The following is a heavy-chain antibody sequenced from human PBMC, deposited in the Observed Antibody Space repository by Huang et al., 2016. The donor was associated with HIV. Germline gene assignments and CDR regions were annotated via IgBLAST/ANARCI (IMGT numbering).Heavy chain of an antibody. CDR3: AGGATYYYDKSGYPPDF. D-gene: IGHD3-22*01. J-gene: IGHJ4*02. CDR2: INHRGIT. CDR1: GGSFSGYS. V-gene: IGHV4-34*01. Sequence: QVQLQQWGAGLLKPSETLSLTCAVSGGSFSGYSWGWIRQPPGKGLEWIGEINHRGITNYNASLKSRVTISIDTSKNQFPLRLSSVTAADTAVYFCAGGATYYYDKSGYPPDFWGQGTLVTVSS.